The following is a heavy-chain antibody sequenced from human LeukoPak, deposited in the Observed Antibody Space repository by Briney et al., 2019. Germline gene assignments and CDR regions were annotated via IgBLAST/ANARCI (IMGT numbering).Heavy chain of an antibody. CDR2: INPNSGGT. CDR1: GYTFTGSY. J-gene: IGHJ6*03. D-gene: IGHD3-22*01. Sequence: ASVKVSCKASGYTFTGSYMHWVRQAPGQGLEWMGWINPNSGGTNYAQKFQGRVTMTRDTSISTAYMELSRLTSDDTAVYYCARGAVSHQYYYDSSGYTQDYYYYYYMDVWGKGTTVTISS. V-gene: IGHV1-2*02. CDR3: ARGAVSHQYYYDSSGYTQDYYYYYYMDV.